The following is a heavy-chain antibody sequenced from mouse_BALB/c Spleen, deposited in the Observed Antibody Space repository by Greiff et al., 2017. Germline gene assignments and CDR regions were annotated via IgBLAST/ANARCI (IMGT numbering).Heavy chain of an antibody. CDR3: ARSGYFYYAMDY. CDR1: GFTFSSYA. CDR2: ISSGGSYT. J-gene: IGHJ4*01. D-gene: IGHD2-3*01. V-gene: IGHV5-9-4*01. Sequence: EVQLVESGGGLVKPGGSLKLSCAASGFTFSSYAMSWVRQSPEKRLEWVAEISSGGSYTYYPDTVTGRFTISRDNAKNTLYLEMSSLRSEDTAMYYCARSGYFYYAMDYWGQGTSVTVSS.